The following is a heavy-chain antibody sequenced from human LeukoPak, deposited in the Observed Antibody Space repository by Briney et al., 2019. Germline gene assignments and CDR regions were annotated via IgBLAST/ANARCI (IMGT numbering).Heavy chain of an antibody. CDR2: IYYSGST. J-gene: IGHJ4*02. Sequence: PSETLSLTCTVSGGSIRGNYYWSWIRQPAGKGLEWIGSIYYSGSTYYNPSLKSRVTISVDTSKNQFSLKLSSVTAADTAVYYCARDRREMATISNYFDYWGQGTLVTVSS. V-gene: IGHV4-39*07. CDR1: GGSIRGNYY. CDR3: ARDRREMATISNYFDY. D-gene: IGHD5-24*01.